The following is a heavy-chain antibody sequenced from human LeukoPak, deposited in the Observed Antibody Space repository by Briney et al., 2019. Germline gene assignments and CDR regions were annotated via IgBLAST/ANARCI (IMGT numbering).Heavy chain of an antibody. Sequence: GGSLRLSCAASGFTFSSYGMSWVRQAPGKGLEWVSAISGSGVYTYYADSVKGRFTISRDNSKNTLYLQMNSLRAEDTAVYYCAATVTSPYLFDYWGQGTLVTVSS. J-gene: IGHJ4*02. CDR1: GFTFSSYG. CDR2: ISGSGVYT. CDR3: AATVTSPYLFDY. D-gene: IGHD4-17*01. V-gene: IGHV3-23*01.